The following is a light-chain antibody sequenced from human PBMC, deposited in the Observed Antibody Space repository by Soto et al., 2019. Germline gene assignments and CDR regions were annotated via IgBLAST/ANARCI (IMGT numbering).Light chain of an antibody. CDR1: SSDVGAYNF. Sequence: QSALTQPASVSGSPGQSITISCTGTSSDVGAYNFVSWHQQHPGKAPKLMIYNVYDRPSGISYRFSGSKSGNTASLTISGLQAEDEADYYCSSYTSTTLVFGGGTKVTVL. J-gene: IGLJ2*01. V-gene: IGLV2-14*03. CDR3: SSYTSTTLV. CDR2: NVY.